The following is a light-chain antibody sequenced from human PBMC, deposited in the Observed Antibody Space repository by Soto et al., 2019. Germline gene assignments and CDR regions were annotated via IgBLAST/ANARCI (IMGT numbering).Light chain of an antibody. CDR2: DAS. J-gene: IGKJ3*01. CDR3: QQRSNWPRFT. CDR1: LSVSVY. V-gene: IGKV3-11*01. Sequence: VVLTQSPATLSLSPGERATLSFRTSLSVSVYLDWYQQKPGQAPRLLIYDASNRATGIPARFSGSGSGTDFTLTISSLEPEDFAVYYCQQRSNWPRFTFGPGTKVD.